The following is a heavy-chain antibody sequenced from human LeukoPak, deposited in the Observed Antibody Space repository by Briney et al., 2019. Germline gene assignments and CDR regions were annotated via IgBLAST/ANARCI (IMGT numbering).Heavy chain of an antibody. D-gene: IGHD4-17*01. CDR2: INPNSGGT. CDR1: GYTFTGYY. CDR3: AIPRYDYGEFDY. V-gene: IGHV1-2*06. Sequence: ASVKVSCTASGYTFTGYYMHWVRQAPGQGLEWMGRINPNSGGTNYAQKFQGRVTMTRDTSISTAYMELSRLRSDDTAVYYCAIPRYDYGEFDYWGQGTLVTVSS. J-gene: IGHJ4*02.